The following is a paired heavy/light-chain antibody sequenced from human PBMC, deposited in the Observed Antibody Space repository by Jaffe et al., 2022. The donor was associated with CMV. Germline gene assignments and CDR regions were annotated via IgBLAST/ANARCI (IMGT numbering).Light chain of an antibody. V-gene: IGKV3-20*01. J-gene: IGKJ2*01. Sequence: EIVLTQSPGSLSLSPGERATLSCRASQSIPSSFLAWYQQRPGQSPRLLIYGASSRATGIPDRFSGSGSGTDFTLTISRLEPEDFAVYYCQQYGNTPYTFGQGTKLEIK. CDR3: QQYGNTPYT. CDR1: QSIPSSF. CDR2: GAS.
Heavy chain of an antibody. CDR3: ATELEAFDI. V-gene: IGHV3-21*02. CDR2: ITTSSNYR. Sequence: EVQLVESGGGLVKPGGSLRLSCAASGFSFSTYVMNWVRQAPGKGLEWVSSITTSSNYRYYADSVKGRFTISRDNAKKSLFLHMNSLRAEDTGVYYCATELEAFDIWGQGTMVTVSS. CDR1: GFSFSTYV. J-gene: IGHJ3*02.